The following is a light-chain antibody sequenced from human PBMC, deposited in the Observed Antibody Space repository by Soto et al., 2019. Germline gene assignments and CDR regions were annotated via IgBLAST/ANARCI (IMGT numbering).Light chain of an antibody. J-gene: IGKJ5*01. CDR2: DAS. CDR1: HSVSSY. V-gene: IGKV3-11*01. CDR3: QQRSNCPSIT. Sequence: EIVLTQSPATLSLSPGERATLSCRASHSVSSYLAWYQQKPGQTPRLLIYDASNRASGIPARSSGSGSGTDFTITSSSVAPKYFAVYYWQQRSNCPSITFGQGTRLESK.